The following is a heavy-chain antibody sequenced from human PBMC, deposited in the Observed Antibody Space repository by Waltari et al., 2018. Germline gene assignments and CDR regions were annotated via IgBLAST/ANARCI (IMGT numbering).Heavy chain of an antibody. CDR1: GYTFANYW. Sequence: EVQLVQSGAELKKPGQSLKISCQASGYTFANYWIAWVRQRPGKGLEWMGMRHPGDIDTRDSPSVQGNVTFSVDTSGNTAYLEWSSLKAADTAKYYCARMERDLWSGKDHNMDMDVWGEGTTV. D-gene: IGHD3-3*01. J-gene: IGHJ6*03. CDR3: ARMERDLWSGKDHNMDMDV. V-gene: IGHV5-51*03. CDR2: RHPGDIDT.